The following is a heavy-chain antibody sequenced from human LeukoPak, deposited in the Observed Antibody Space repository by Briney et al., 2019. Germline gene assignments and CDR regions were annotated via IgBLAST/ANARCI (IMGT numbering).Heavy chain of an antibody. CDR2: ISGSGGST. V-gene: IGHV3-23*01. D-gene: IGHD5-24*01. CDR3: AKQRWLQVSFDY. J-gene: IGHJ4*02. CDR1: GFTFSSYA. Sequence: GGSLRLSCAASGFTFSSYAMSWVRQAPGKGLELVSAISGSGGSTYYADSVKGRFTISRDNSKNTLYLQMNSLRAEDTAVYYCAKQRWLQVSFDYWGQGTLVTVSS.